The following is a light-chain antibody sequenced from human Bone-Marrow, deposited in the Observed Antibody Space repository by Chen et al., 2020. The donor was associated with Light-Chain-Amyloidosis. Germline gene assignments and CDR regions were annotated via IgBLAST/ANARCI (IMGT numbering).Light chain of an antibody. Sequence: SYELTQPPSVSVSPGQTARITCSGDDLPKKYAYWYQQKPGQAPVLGVHRDTERPSGISGRFSGSSSGTTATLTISGVQAEDEADYHCQSADSSGTYEVIFGGGTKLTVL. CDR3: QSADSSGTYEVI. J-gene: IGLJ2*01. CDR2: RDT. CDR1: DLPKKY. V-gene: IGLV3-25*03.